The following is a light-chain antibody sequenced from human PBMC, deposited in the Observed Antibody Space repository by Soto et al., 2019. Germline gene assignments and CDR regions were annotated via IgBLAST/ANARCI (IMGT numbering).Light chain of an antibody. CDR1: QSVSSN. V-gene: IGKV3-15*01. CDR3: QQYNNWRSYT. J-gene: IGKJ2*01. CDR2: GAS. Sequence: EIVMTQSPATLSVSPGERATLSCRASQSVSSNLAWYQQKPGQAPRLLIYGASTRATGIPARFSRSGSGTEFTLTISSLQSEDFAVYYCQQYNNWRSYTFGQGTQLEIK.